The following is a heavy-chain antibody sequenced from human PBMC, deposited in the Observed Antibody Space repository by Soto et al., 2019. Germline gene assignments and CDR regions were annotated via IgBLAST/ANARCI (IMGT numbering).Heavy chain of an antibody. J-gene: IGHJ4*02. CDR2: INSDGSST. V-gene: IGHV3-74*01. D-gene: IGHD1-1*01. Sequence: VQLVESGGGLVQPGGSLRLSCAASGFTLRGYWMHWVRQAPGKGLVWVSLINSDGSSTSYADSVKGRFTISRDNAKNTLYLQMNSLRAEDTAVYYCAKDGRLGQFDYWGQGTLVTASS. CDR1: GFTLRGYW. CDR3: AKDGRLGQFDY.